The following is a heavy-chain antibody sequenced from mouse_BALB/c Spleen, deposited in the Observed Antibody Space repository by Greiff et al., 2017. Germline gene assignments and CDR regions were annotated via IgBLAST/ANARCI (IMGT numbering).Heavy chain of an antibody. D-gene: IGHD3-2*02. CDR2: ISSGSSTI. CDR3: ARKLRSYYAMGY. CDR1: GFTFSSFG. J-gene: IGHJ4*01. V-gene: IGHV5-17*02. Sequence: DVKLVESGGGLVQPGGSRKLSCAASGFTFSSFGMHWVRQAPEKGLEWVAYISSGSSTIYYADTVKGRFTISRDNPKNTLFLQMTSLRSEDTAMYYCARKLRSYYAMGYWGEGNSVTVSS.